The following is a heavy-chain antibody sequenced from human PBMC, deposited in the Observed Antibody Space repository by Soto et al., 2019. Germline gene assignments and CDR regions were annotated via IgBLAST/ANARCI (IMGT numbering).Heavy chain of an antibody. CDR2: INPSGGST. J-gene: IGHJ5*02. Sequence: ASVKVSCKASGYTFTSYYMHWVRQAPGQGLEWMGIINPSGGSTSYAQKFQGRVTMTRDTSTSTVYMALSSLRSEDTAVYYCARDRADGGGYCYPGWFGPWGQGTMVGVAS. CDR3: ARDRADGGGYCYPGWFGP. V-gene: IGHV1-46*01. CDR1: GYTFTSYY. D-gene: IGHD2-21*02.